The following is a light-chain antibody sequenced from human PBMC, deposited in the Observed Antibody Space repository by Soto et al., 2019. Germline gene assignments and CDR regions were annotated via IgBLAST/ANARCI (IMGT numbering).Light chain of an antibody. Sequence: DIQMTQSPSTLSASVGDRVTITCRASQSISTWLAWYQQKPGKAPKLLIYKASSLRNGVPSRFSGSGSGTEFTLTIYSLQPDDFASYYCQQYNGYPHTFGQGTKFEIK. CDR3: QQYNGYPHT. J-gene: IGKJ2*01. V-gene: IGKV1-5*03. CDR2: KAS. CDR1: QSISTW.